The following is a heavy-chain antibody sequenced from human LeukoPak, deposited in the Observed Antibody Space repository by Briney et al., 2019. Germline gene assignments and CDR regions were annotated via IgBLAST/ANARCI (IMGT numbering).Heavy chain of an antibody. Sequence: SETLSLTCAVSGGSISSGGYSWSWIRQPPGKGLEWIGYIYHSGSTYYNPSLKSRVTISVDRSKNQFSLKLSSVTAADTAVYYCALLTGYSSSWYEYYFDYWGQGTLVTVSS. D-gene: IGHD6-13*01. CDR2: IYHSGST. V-gene: IGHV4-30-2*01. CDR3: ALLTGYSSSWYEYYFDY. CDR1: GGSISSGGYS. J-gene: IGHJ4*02.